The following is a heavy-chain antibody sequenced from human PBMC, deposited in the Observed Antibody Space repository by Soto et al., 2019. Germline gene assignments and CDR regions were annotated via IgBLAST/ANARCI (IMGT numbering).Heavy chain of an antibody. CDR2: IYSGGST. V-gene: IGHV3-66*01. D-gene: IGHD4-17*01. CDR3: ARDPYYGDYFFDY. J-gene: IGHJ4*02. CDR1: GFTVSSNY. Sequence: ESGGGLVQPGGSLRLSCAASGFTVSSNYMSWVRQAPGKGLEWVSVIYSGGSTYYADSVKGRFTISRDNSKNTLYLQMNSLRAEDTAVYYCARDPYYGDYFFDYWGQGTLVTVSS.